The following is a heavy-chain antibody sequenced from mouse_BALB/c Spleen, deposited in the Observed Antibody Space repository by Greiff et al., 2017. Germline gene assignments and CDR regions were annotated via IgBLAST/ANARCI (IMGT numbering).Heavy chain of an antibody. CDR3: ARREGNYGGAMDY. J-gene: IGHJ4*01. CDR1: GFTFSSYT. CDR2: ISNGGGST. Sequence: EVQRVESGGGLVQPGGSLKLSCAASGFTFSSYTMSWVRQTPEKRLEWVAYISNGGGSTYYPDTVKGRFTISRDNAKNTLYLQMSSLKSEDTAMYYCARREGNYGGAMDYWGQGTSVTVSS. D-gene: IGHD2-1*01. V-gene: IGHV5-12-2*01.